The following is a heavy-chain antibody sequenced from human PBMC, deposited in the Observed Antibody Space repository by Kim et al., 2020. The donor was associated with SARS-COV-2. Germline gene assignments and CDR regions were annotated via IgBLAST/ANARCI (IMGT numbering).Heavy chain of an antibody. CDR3: ARREGSYRHYYYYGMDV. Sequence: LKSRVTISVDTSKNQFSLKLSSVTAADTAVYYCARREGSYRHYYYYGMDVWGQGTTVTVSS. D-gene: IGHD3-10*01. J-gene: IGHJ6*02. V-gene: IGHV4-39*01.